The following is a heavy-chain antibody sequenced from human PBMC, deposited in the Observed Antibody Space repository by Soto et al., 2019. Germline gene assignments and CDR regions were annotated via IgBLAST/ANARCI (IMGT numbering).Heavy chain of an antibody. CDR1: GFTFSSYS. J-gene: IGHJ4*02. CDR2: ISSSIATI. D-gene: IGHD6-19*01. V-gene: IGHV3-48*01. Sequence: EVQLVESGGGLVQPGGSLRLSCAASGFTFSSYSMNWVRQAPGKGLEWVSYISSSIATIYYADSVKGRFTISRDNAKNSLYVQMNSLRAEDTAVYYCARDDSGWYLGYWGQGTLVTVSS. CDR3: ARDDSGWYLGY.